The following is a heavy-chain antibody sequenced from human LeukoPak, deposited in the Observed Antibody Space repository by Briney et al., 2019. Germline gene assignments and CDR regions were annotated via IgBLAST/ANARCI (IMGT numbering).Heavy chain of an antibody. CDR2: IWYDGSNK. CDR3: ARDTDDFDY. D-gene: IGHD4-17*01. J-gene: IGHJ4*02. CDR1: GFTFSSYG. V-gene: IGHV3-33*01. Sequence: GRSLRLSCAASGFTFSSYGMHWVRQAPGKGLEWVAVIWYDGSNKYYADSVKGRFTISRDNSKNTLYLQMNSLRAEDTAVYYRARDTDDFDYWGQGTLVTVSS.